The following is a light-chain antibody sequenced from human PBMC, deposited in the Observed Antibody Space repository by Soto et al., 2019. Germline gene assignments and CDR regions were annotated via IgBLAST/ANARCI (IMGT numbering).Light chain of an antibody. Sequence: QSVLTQPPSVSGAPGQRVTISCTGSSSNIGGGYDVHWYQQVPGTAPKLLIYANDDRPSGVPDRFSGSTSGTSASLAITGLQAEDAADYYCQSYDNSLLAYVFGGGTKLTVL. J-gene: IGLJ2*01. V-gene: IGLV1-40*01. CDR3: QSYDNSLLAYV. CDR2: AND. CDR1: SSNIGGGYD.